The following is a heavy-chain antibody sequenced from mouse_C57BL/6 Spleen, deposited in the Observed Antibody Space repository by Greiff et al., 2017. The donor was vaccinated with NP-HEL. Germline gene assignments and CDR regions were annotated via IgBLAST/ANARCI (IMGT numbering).Heavy chain of an antibody. Sequence: VQLKESGPELVKPGASVKISCKASGYSFTGYYMNWVKQSPEKSLEWIGEINPSTGGTTYNQKFKAKATLTVDKSSSTAYMQLKSLTSEDSAVYYCARYDYNFDYWGQGTTLTVSS. CDR2: INPSTGGT. CDR1: GYSFTGYY. V-gene: IGHV1-42*01. CDR3: ARYDYNFDY. J-gene: IGHJ2*01. D-gene: IGHD2-4*01.